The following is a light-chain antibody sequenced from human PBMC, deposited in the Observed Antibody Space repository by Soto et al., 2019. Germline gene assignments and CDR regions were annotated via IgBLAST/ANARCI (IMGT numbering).Light chain of an antibody. J-gene: IGKJ4*01. V-gene: IGKV3D-15*01. CDR2: GAS. CDR1: QSASTN. CDR3: HQRTNWPLT. Sequence: IVMTQSPGTLSVSPGERATLSCGASQSASTNLAWYQQKPGQAPRLLIYGASTRATGIPVRFSGSGSETDFTLTISSLEPEDFAVYYCHQRTNWPLTFGGGTKVDIK.